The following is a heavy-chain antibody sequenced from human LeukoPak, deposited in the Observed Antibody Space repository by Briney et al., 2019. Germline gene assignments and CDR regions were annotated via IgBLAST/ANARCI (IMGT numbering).Heavy chain of an antibody. D-gene: IGHD2-15*01. CDR1: GFTFRSYT. CDR3: ARGHGSGSTDYFDY. Sequence: GGSLRLSCAASGFTFRSYTMNWVRQIPGKGLEWVSCISSGSTYIYYADSVKGRFTISRDDAKNSLNLEMNSLRAEDTALYYCARGHGSGSTDYFDYWGEGTLVTVSS. J-gene: IGHJ4*02. CDR2: ISSGSTYI. V-gene: IGHV3-21*06.